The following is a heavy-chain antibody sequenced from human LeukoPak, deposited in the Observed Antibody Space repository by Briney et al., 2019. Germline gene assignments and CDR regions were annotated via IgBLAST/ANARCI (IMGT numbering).Heavy chain of an antibody. CDR1: GFTFSSYS. CDR2: ISRSSSTI. Sequence: GGSLRLSCAASGFTFSSYSMNWVRQAPGKGLEWVSYISRSSSTIYYADSVKGRFTISRDNAKNSLSLQMNSLRAEDTAVYYCARDTVFDYWGQGTLVTVSS. J-gene: IGHJ4*02. CDR3: ARDTVFDY. V-gene: IGHV3-48*01.